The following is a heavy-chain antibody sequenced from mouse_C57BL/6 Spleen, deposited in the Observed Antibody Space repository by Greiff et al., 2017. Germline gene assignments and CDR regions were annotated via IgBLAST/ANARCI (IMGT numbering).Heavy chain of an antibody. Sequence: EVQLQQSGPELVKPGASVKMSCKASGYTFTDYNMHWVKQSHGKSLEWIGYINPNNGGTSYNQKFKGKATLTVNKTSSTAYMELRSLTSEDSAVYYCARELGRGYFDVWGTGTTVTVSS. V-gene: IGHV1-22*01. D-gene: IGHD4-1*01. CDR3: ARELGRGYFDV. CDR1: GYTFTDYN. CDR2: INPNNGGT. J-gene: IGHJ1*03.